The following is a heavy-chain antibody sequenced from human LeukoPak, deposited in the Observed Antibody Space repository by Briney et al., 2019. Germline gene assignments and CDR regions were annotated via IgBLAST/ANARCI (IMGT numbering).Heavy chain of an antibody. D-gene: IGHD5-18*01. CDR1: GGSISSSTYY. Sequence: SGTLSLTCSVSGGSISSSTYYWGWIRQPPGTGLEWIGSIFYSGSTHYNPSLKSRVTISADMSENQFFLKLDSVTAADTADYYCARGRGYSYAFDPWGQGILVTVSS. CDR2: IFYSGST. CDR3: ARGRGYSYAFDP. V-gene: IGHV4-39*07. J-gene: IGHJ5*02.